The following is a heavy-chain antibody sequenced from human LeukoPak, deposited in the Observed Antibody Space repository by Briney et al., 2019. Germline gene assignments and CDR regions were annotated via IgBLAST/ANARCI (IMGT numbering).Heavy chain of an antibody. Sequence: GASVKVSCKASGYTFTSYGISWVRQAPGQGLEWMGWISAYNGNTNYAQKLQGRVTMTTDTSTSTAYMELRSLRSDDTAVYYCARDLRDTAMVMFNPWGQGTLVTVSS. D-gene: IGHD5-18*01. CDR1: GYTFTSYG. V-gene: IGHV1-18*01. J-gene: IGHJ5*02. CDR2: ISAYNGNT. CDR3: ARDLRDTAMVMFNP.